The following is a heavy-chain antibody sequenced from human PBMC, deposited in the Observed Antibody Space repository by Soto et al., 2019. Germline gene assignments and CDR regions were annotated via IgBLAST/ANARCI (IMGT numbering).Heavy chain of an antibody. Sequence: QVQLVQSGAEVKKPGASVKVSCKASGYTFTGYYMHWVRQAPGQGLEWMGWINPNSGGTNYAQKFQGWVTMTRDTSISTAYMELSRLRSDDTAVYYCAREATRSLAAAGEDAFDIWGQGTMVTVSS. D-gene: IGHD6-13*01. CDR2: INPNSGGT. V-gene: IGHV1-2*04. CDR3: AREATRSLAAAGEDAFDI. J-gene: IGHJ3*02. CDR1: GYTFTGYY.